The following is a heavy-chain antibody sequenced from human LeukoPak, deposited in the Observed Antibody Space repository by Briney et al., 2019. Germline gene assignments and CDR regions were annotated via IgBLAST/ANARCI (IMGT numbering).Heavy chain of an antibody. CDR1: GYTFTGYY. CDR3: ATAPGYGGNWFDP. V-gene: IGHV1-24*01. CDR2: FDPEDGET. J-gene: IGHJ5*02. Sequence: ASVKVSCKASGYTFTGYYMHWVRQAPGQGLEWMGGFDPEDGETIYAQKFQGRVTMTEDTSTDTACMELSSLRSEDTAVYYCATAPGYGGNWFDPWGQGTLVTVSS. D-gene: IGHD4-23*01.